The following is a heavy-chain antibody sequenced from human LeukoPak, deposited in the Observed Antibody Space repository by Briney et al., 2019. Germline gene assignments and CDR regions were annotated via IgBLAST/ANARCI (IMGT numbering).Heavy chain of an antibody. D-gene: IGHD5-24*01. J-gene: IGHJ4*02. CDR1: GGTFSSYA. Sequence: SVKVSCKASGGTFSSYAISWVRQAPGQGLEWMGGIIPIFGTANYAQKFQGRVTITADESTSTAYMELSSLRSEDTAVYYCARDLRDGYNRNFDCWGQGTLVTVSS. V-gene: IGHV1-69*13. CDR3: ARDLRDGYNRNFDC. CDR2: IIPIFGTA.